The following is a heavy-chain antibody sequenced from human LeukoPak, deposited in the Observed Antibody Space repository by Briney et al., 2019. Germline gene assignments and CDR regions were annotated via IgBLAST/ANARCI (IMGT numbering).Heavy chain of an antibody. CDR1: GFTFDDYG. V-gene: IGHV3-20*04. Sequence: PGGSLRLSCAASGFTFDDYGMSWVRQAPGKGLEWVSGISWNAGSTNYADSVKGRFTICRDNAKNSLYLQMNSLRAEDTALYYCARGAFYSSGWYENYWGQGTLVTVSS. J-gene: IGHJ4*02. CDR2: ISWNAGST. CDR3: ARGAFYSSGWYENY. D-gene: IGHD6-19*01.